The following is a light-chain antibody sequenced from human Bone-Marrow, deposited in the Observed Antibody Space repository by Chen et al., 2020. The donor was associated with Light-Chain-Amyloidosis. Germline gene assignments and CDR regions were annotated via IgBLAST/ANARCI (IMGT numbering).Light chain of an antibody. J-gene: IGLJ3*02. CDR1: NLGTPS. CDR2: DDS. CDR3: QVWDRSSDRPV. V-gene: IGLV3-21*02. Sequence: SYVLTQPSSVSVAPGQPATLARGGNNLGTPSVHWYQQTPGPAPLLVVYDDSDRPSGIPGRLAGSNSGNTATLTISRVEAGDEADYYCQVWDRSSDRPVFGGGTKLTVL.